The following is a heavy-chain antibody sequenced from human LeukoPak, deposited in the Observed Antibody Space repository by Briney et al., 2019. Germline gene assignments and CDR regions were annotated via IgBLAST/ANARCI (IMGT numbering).Heavy chain of an antibody. J-gene: IGHJ6*03. D-gene: IGHD3-3*01. CDR2: MNPNSGNT. CDR1: GYTFTSYD. CDR3: ARVGTVTIFGVVTYYYMDV. V-gene: IGHV1-8*03. Sequence: ASVKVSCKASGYTFTSYDINWVRQATGQGLEWMGWMNPNSGNTGYAQKFQGRVTITRNTSISTAYMELSSLRSEDTAVYYCARVGTVTIFGVVTYYYMDVWGKGTRSPSP.